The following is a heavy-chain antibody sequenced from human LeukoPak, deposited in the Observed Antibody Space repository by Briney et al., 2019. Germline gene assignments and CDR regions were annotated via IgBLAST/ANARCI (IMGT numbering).Heavy chain of an antibody. CDR1: SDSISGSTYY. CDR2: VRYGNIT. J-gene: IGHJ6*04. CDR3: ARHRRGSPFVV. V-gene: IGHV4-39*07. D-gene: IGHD1-14*01. Sequence: KPSETLSLTCTVSSDSISGSTYYWGWIRQPPGKGLEWIGTVRYGNITYYNPSLESRVTISADTSNNHFSLHLSSVTAADTAVYFCARHRRGSPFVVWGTGTTVTISS.